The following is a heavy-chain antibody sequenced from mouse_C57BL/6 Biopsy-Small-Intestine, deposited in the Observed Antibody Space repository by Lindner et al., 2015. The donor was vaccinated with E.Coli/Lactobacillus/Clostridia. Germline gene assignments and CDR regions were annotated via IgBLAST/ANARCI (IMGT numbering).Heavy chain of an antibody. Sequence: VQLQESGPVLVKPGASVKMSCKASGYTFTDYYLNWVKQSHGKSLEWIGLINPYNGGTSYNQIFKGKATLTVDKSSTTAYMELRSLTWDDSAVYYCAAYGYDFDNWGQGTTLTVSS. J-gene: IGHJ2*01. D-gene: IGHD2-2*01. CDR3: AAYGYDFDN. CDR1: GYTFTDYY. CDR2: INPYNGGT. V-gene: IGHV1-19*01.